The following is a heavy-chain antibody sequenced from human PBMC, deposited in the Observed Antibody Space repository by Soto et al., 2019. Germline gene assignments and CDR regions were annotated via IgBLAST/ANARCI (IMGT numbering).Heavy chain of an antibody. CDR3: AVVYCSGGSCYTPHDAFDI. D-gene: IGHD2-15*01. V-gene: IGHV1-46*02. CDR2: INPSGGST. J-gene: IGHJ3*02. Sequence: SVKVSCKASGYTFNSYYMHWVRQAPGQGLEWMGIINPSGGSTSYAQKFQGRVTMTRDTSTSTVYMELSSLRSEDTAVYYCAVVYCSGGSCYTPHDAFDIWGLGTMVTVSS. CDR1: GYTFNSYY.